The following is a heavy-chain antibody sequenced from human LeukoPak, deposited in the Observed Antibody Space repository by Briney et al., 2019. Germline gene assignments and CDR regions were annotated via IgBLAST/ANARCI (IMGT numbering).Heavy chain of an antibody. V-gene: IGHV4-59*01. CDR2: IYYSGST. Sequence: SETLSLTCTVSGGSISSYYWSWIRQPPGKGLEWIGYIYYSGSTNYNPSLKSRVTISVDTSKNQFSLKLSSVTAADTAVYYCAGYYDSSGYSDIEYFQHWGQGTLVTVSP. J-gene: IGHJ1*01. D-gene: IGHD3-22*01. CDR3: AGYYDSSGYSDIEYFQH. CDR1: GGSISSYY.